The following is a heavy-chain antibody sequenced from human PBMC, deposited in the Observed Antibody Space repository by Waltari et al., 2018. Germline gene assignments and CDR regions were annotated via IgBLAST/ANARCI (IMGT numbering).Heavy chain of an antibody. J-gene: IGHJ4*02. V-gene: IGHV4-38-2*01. CDR1: GYSISSGYY. Sequence: QVQLQESGPGLVKPSETLSLTCAVSGYSISSGYYWGWIRQPPGKGLEWIGSIYHSGSTYYNPSLKSRVTISVDTSKNQFSLKLSSVTAADTAVYYCARHLGSSSSLDYWGQGTLVTVSS. CDR2: IYHSGST. CDR3: ARHLGSSSSLDY. D-gene: IGHD6-6*01.